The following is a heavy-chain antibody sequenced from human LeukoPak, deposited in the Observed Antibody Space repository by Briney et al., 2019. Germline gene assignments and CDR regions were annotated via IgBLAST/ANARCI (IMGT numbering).Heavy chain of an antibody. CDR3: ARDRYGDGFAHLDY. Sequence: ASVKVSCKASGYTFTSYAIHWVRRAPGQGLEWMGWITPSGGTNYPQKFQGRVAITWDTSITTAYMDLSRLTSDDTAVYYCARDRYGDGFAHLDYWGQGALVTVSS. CDR2: ITPSGGT. V-gene: IGHV1-2*02. D-gene: IGHD5-24*01. J-gene: IGHJ4*02. CDR1: GYTFTSYA.